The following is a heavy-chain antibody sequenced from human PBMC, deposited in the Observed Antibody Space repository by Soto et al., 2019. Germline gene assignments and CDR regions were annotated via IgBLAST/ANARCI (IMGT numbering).Heavy chain of an antibody. CDR2: IYYSGST. Sequence: SETLSPTRSGSGGLIRPSDYFLGRLRQPPGKGLEWIGSIYYSGSTYYNPSLKSRVTISVDTSKNQFSLKLSSVTAADTAVYYCASPFRRGAAGDYYHYGMDVWGQGTTVT. J-gene: IGHJ6*02. CDR1: GGLIRPSDYF. CDR3: ASPFRRGAAGDYYHYGMDV. D-gene: IGHD6-13*01. V-gene: IGHV4-39*01.